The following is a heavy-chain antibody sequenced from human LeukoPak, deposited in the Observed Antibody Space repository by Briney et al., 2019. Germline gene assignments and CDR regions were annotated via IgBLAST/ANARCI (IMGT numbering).Heavy chain of an antibody. J-gene: IGHJ6*04. CDR2: INPSGGST. CDR1: GYTFTSYY. D-gene: IGHD5-18*01. CDR3: ARDGVDTARVTGRIGVAPGREV. Sequence: ASVKVSCKASGYTFTSYYMHWVRQAPGQGLEWMGIINPSGGSTSYAQKFQGRVTMTRDTSTSTVYMELSSLRSEDTAVFYCARDGVDTARVTGRIGVAPGREVGGKGTTVTVSS. V-gene: IGHV1-46*01.